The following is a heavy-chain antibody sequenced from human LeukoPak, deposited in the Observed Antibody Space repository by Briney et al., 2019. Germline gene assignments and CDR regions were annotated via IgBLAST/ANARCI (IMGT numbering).Heavy chain of an antibody. Sequence: SETLSLTCTVSGGSISSSSYYWGWIRQPPGKGLEWIGSIYYSGSTYYNPSLKSRVTISVDTSKNQFSLKLSSVTAADTAVYYCASTITGVGATFGGGVYYYMDVWGKGTTVTVSS. CDR1: GGSISSSSYY. CDR3: ASTITGVGATFGGGVYYYMDV. J-gene: IGHJ6*03. V-gene: IGHV4-39*07. D-gene: IGHD1-26*01. CDR2: IYYSGST.